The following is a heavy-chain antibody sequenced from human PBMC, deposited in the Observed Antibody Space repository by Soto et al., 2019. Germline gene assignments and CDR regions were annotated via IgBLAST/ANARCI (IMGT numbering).Heavy chain of an antibody. CDR1: GFTFSDYY. CDR3: ARERRFGELLYYYYGMDV. CDR2: ISSSGSTI. Sequence: GGSLRLSCAASGFTFSDYYMSWIRQAPGKGLEWVSYISSSGSTIYYADSVKGRFTISRDNAKNSLYLQMNSLRAEDTAVYYCARERRFGELLYYYYGMDVWGQGTTVTVSS. V-gene: IGHV3-11*01. J-gene: IGHJ6*02. D-gene: IGHD3-10*01.